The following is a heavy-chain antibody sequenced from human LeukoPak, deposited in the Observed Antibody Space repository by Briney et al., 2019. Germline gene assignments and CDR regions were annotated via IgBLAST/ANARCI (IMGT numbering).Heavy chain of an antibody. V-gene: IGHV3-30-3*01. J-gene: IGHJ3*02. D-gene: IGHD3-3*01. CDR3: ARGGALRSLEWSPGTFDI. CDR2: ISYDGSNK. Sequence: PGGSLRLSCAASGFTFSSYAMHWVRQAPGKGLEWVAVISYDGSNKYYADSVKGRFTISRDNSKNTLYLQMNSLRAEDTAVYYCARGGALRSLEWSPGTFDIWGQGTMVTVSS. CDR1: GFTFSSYA.